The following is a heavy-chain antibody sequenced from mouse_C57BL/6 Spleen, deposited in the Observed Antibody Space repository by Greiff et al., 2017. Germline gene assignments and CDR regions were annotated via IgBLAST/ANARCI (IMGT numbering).Heavy chain of an antibody. CDR2: IYPRSGNT. CDR3: ARSGGQDWYFDV. D-gene: IGHD3-3*01. J-gene: IGHJ1*03. CDR1: GYTFTSYG. Sequence: QVQLQQSGAELARPGASVKLSCKASGYTFTSYGISWVKQRTGQGLEWIGEIYPRSGNTYYNEKFKGKATLTADKSSSTAYMELRSLTSEDSAVYFCARSGGQDWYFDVWGTGTTVTVSS. V-gene: IGHV1-81*01.